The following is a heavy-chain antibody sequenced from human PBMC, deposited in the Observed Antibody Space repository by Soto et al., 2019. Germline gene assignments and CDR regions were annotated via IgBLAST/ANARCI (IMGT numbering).Heavy chain of an antibody. D-gene: IGHD1-7*01. CDR1: GFTFSSYA. Sequence: PGGSLRLSCEAPGFTFSSYAMHWVRQAPGKGLEWVAVISSDGSNKYYADSVKGRFTISRDNSKNTLYLQMISLRREDTAVYYCALFWGISNYDYWGQGTLVTVSS. J-gene: IGHJ4*02. V-gene: IGHV3-30-3*01. CDR2: ISSDGSNK. CDR3: ALFWGISNYDY.